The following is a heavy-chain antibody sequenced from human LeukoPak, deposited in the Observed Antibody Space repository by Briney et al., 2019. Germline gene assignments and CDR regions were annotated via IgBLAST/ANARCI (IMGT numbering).Heavy chain of an antibody. Sequence: SETLSLTCAVYGGSFSGYYWSWIRQPPGKGLEWIGEINYSGSTNYNPSLKSRVTISVDTSKNQFSLKLSSVTAADTAVYYCARGVRQWLAHGVDYWGQGTLVTVSS. V-gene: IGHV4-34*01. D-gene: IGHD6-19*01. J-gene: IGHJ4*02. CDR2: INYSGST. CDR3: ARGVRQWLAHGVDY. CDR1: GGSFSGYY.